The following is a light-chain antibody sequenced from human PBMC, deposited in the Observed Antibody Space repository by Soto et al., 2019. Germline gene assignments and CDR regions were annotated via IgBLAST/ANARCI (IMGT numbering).Light chain of an antibody. CDR2: EVS. CDR3: SSFAVNNNLV. CDR1: SSDVGGYNY. V-gene: IGLV2-8*01. Sequence: QSALTQPPSASGSPGQSVTISCTGTSSDVGGYNYVSWYQQHPGKAPKLMISEVSNRPSGVPDRFSGSKSGNTASLTVSGLQAEDEADYYCSSFAVNNNLVFGGGTKLTVL. J-gene: IGLJ2*01.